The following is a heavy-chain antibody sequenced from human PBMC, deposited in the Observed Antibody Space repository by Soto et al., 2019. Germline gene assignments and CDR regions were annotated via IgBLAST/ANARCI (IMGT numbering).Heavy chain of an antibody. J-gene: IGHJ3*02. Sequence: EVQLVESGGGLVQPGGSLRLTCAASGFTFSIYSMNWVRQAPGKGLEWVSYIMPGRSHIFYADSVKGRFTISRDNAKKAMYLQMNSLKAEDTAVYDCAIEKVGATSVHAFDIWGHGTMVTVSS. V-gene: IGHV3-48*01. D-gene: IGHD3-16*01. CDR1: GFTFSIYS. CDR2: IMPGRSHI. CDR3: AIEKVGATSVHAFDI.